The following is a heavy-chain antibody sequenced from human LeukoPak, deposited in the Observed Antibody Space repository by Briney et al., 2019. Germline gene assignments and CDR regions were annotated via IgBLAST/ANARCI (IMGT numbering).Heavy chain of an antibody. CDR1: GFTFSSYS. Sequence: GRSLRLSCAASGFTFSSYSMSWVRQAPGKGLEWVSSISSSSSYIYYADSVKGRFTISRDNAKNSLYLQMNSLRAEDTAVYYCARDRGGGGADFDYWGQGTLVTVSS. D-gene: IGHD2-21*01. CDR3: ARDRGGGGADFDY. J-gene: IGHJ4*02. V-gene: IGHV3-21*01. CDR2: ISSSSSYI.